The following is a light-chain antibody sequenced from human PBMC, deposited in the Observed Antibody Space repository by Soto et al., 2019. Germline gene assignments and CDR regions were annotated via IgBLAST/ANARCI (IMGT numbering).Light chain of an antibody. Sequence: QAVVPQEPSLTVSPGGTVTLTCASSTGAVTSGYYPSWFQQKPGQTPTTLIYSTSNKHTWTPARFSGSLLGGKAALTLSGVQSEDEAEYYCLLYYGGAPVFGGGTKLTVL. V-gene: IGLV7-43*01. J-gene: IGLJ3*02. CDR3: LLYYGGAPV. CDR2: STS. CDR1: TGAVTSGYY.